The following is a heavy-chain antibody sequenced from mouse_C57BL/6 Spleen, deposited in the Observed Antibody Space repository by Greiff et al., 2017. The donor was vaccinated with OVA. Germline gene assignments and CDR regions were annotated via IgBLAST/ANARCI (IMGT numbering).Heavy chain of an antibody. CDR1: GYSITSGYY. D-gene: IGHD1-1*01. Sequence: DVQLQESGPGLVKPSQSLSLTCSVTGYSITSGYYWNWIRQFPGNKLEWMGYISYDGSNNYNPSLKNRISITRDTSKNQFFLKLNSVTTEDTATYYCARDKTTVVAEYFDVWGTGTTVTVSS. J-gene: IGHJ1*03. CDR2: ISYDGSN. V-gene: IGHV3-6*01. CDR3: ARDKTTVVAEYFDV.